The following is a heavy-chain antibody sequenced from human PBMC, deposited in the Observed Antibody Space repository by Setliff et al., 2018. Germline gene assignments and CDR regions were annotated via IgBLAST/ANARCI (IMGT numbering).Heavy chain of an antibody. J-gene: IGHJ6*03. Sequence: SETLSLTCTVPGGSVGNSHYYWSWIRQPAGKGLEWIGRIYTSGSTNYNPSLKSRVTMSVDTSKNQFSLKLSSVTAADTAVYYCARVRYSGSYGYYYYYMDVWGKGTTVTVSS. V-gene: IGHV4-61*02. CDR1: GGSVGNSHYY. CDR2: IYTSGST. CDR3: ARVRYSGSYGYYYYYMDV. D-gene: IGHD1-26*01.